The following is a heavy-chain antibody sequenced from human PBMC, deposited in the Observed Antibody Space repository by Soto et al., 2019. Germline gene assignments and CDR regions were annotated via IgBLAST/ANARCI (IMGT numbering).Heavy chain of an antibody. Sequence: GGSLRLSCAASGFTFSDYYMSWIRQAPGKGLEWISVISGGSDYIDYADSLKARFTIYTDNAKNSLYLPMNTLRAGETAVSFCDRGSILRRMDVWGQGTTVTVSS. CDR3: DRGSILRRMDV. J-gene: IGHJ6*02. D-gene: IGHD2-21*01. CDR2: ISGGSDYI. CDR1: GFTFSDYY. V-gene: IGHV3-11*06.